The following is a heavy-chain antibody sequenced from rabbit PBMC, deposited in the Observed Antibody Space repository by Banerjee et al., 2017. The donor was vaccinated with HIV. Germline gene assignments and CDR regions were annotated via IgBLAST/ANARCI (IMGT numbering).Heavy chain of an antibody. D-gene: IGHD1-1*01. Sequence: QEQLVEYGGDLVQPEGSLTLTCEASGFDFSSNAMYWVRQAPGKGLESIACIYISTAITYYASWVNGRFTISKTSSTTVTLQMTSLTAADTATYFCARHETGTSGWNFKL. J-gene: IGHJ4*01. CDR1: GFDFSSNA. V-gene: IGHV1S47*01. CDR2: IYISTAIT. CDR3: ARHETGTSGWNFKL.